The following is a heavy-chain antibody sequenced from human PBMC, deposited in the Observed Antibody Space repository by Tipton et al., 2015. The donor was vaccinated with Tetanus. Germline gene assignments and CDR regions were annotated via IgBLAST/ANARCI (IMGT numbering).Heavy chain of an antibody. D-gene: IGHD2-8*01. CDR2: IYYTGNT. CDR3: ARRLIQNLFDP. J-gene: IGHJ5*02. V-gene: IGHV4-31*02. Sequence: LRLSCNVSGGSLKSGGYYWTWIRQHPVRGLEWIGYIYYTGNTYYNPSLKSRVTISVDTSKNQFSLKLTSVTAADTAVYYCARRLIQNLFDPWGQGTLVTVSS. CDR1: GGSLKSGGYY.